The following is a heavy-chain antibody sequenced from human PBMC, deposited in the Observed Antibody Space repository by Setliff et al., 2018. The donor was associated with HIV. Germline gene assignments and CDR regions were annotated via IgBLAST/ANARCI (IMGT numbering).Heavy chain of an antibody. CDR3: ARDEPKNTEAAPGY. CDR2: ISPHNADK. J-gene: IGHJ4*02. Sequence: AASVKVSCKASGYTFTDYFLHWVRQAPGQGLEWMGWISPHNADKNIPQRFRGRVTLTRDTSISTAYMELSGLRSDDTAVYYCARDEPKNTEAAPGYWGQGTLVTVSS. CDR1: GYTFTDYF. V-gene: IGHV1-2*02. D-gene: IGHD6-6*01.